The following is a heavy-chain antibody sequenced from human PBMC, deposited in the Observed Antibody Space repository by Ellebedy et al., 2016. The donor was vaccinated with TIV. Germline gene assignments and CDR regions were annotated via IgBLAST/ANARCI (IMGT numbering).Heavy chain of an antibody. V-gene: IGHV3-49*03. Sequence: GESLKISXTASGFTFGDYAMSWFRQAPGKGLEWVGFIRSKAYGGTTEYAASVKGRFTISRDDSKSIAYLQMNGLKTEDTAVYYCTRDGGVDTTFDYYYGMDVWGQGTTVTVSS. D-gene: IGHD3-16*01. CDR1: GFTFGDYA. CDR2: IRSKAYGGTT. J-gene: IGHJ6*02. CDR3: TRDGGVDTTFDYYYGMDV.